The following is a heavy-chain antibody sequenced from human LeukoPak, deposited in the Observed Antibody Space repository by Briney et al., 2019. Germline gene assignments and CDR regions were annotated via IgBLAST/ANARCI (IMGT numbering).Heavy chain of an antibody. CDR1: GYTFTGYQ. J-gene: IGHJ4*02. V-gene: IGHV1-2*06. CDR2: ISPNSGST. Sequence: ASVKVSCKASGYTFTGYQMHWVRQAPGQGLEWMGRISPNSGSTNYAQKFQGRVTMTRDTSISTVYMELSRLASDDTAVYYCARGRVNYDVLTGYYYFDYWGQGALVTVSS. D-gene: IGHD3-9*01. CDR3: ARGRVNYDVLTGYYYFDY.